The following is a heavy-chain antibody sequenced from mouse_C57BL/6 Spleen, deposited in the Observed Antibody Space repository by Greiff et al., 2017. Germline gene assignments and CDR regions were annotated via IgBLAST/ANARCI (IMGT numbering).Heavy chain of an antibody. CDR3: ARTDGSGYVNYSMDY. CDR2: IYPGSGGT. CDR1: GYTFTSYW. J-gene: IGHJ4*01. Sequence: QVQLQQPGAELVQPGASVKMSCKASGYTFTSYWITWVKQRPGQGLEWIGDIYPGSGGTKYNEKFKSKATLTVDTATITAYMQHSRLTSEDSAVYYCARTDGSGYVNYSMDYWGQGTSVTVAS. V-gene: IGHV1-55*01. D-gene: IGHD3-2*02.